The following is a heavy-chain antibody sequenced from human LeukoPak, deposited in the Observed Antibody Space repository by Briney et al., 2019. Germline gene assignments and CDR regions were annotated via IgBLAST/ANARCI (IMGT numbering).Heavy chain of an antibody. Sequence: PSETLSLTCTVSGGSISSYYWSWIRQPPGKGLEWIGYIYYSGSTNYNPSLKSRVTISVDTSKNQFSLKLSSVTAADTAVYYCAGTYYYDKGAFDIWGQGTMVTVSS. V-gene: IGHV4-59*03. CDR2: IYYSGST. D-gene: IGHD3-22*01. CDR3: AGTYYYDKGAFDI. J-gene: IGHJ3*02. CDR1: GGSISSYY.